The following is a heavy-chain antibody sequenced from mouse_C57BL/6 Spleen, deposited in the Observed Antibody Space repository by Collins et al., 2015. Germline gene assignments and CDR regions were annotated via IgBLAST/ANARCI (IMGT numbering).Heavy chain of an antibody. CDR1: GYTFTDYE. V-gene: IGHV1-15*01. J-gene: IGHJ3*01. CDR2: IDPEAGGT. CDR3: TVKTAY. Sequence: QVQLQQSGAELVRPGASVTLSCKASGYTFTDYEIHWVKQTPVHGLEWIGAIDPEAGGTAYNQTFKGKAILTADKSSSTAYMELRTLTSEDSAVYYCTVKTAYWGQGTLVTVSA.